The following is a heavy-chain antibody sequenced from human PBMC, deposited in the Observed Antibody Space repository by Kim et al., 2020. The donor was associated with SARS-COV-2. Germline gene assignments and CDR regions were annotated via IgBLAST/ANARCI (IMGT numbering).Heavy chain of an antibody. D-gene: IGHD2-2*01. V-gene: IGHV3-53*04. CDR1: GFTVSSNY. CDR2: IYSGGST. CDR3: ASGGPCSSTSCRTYYYYGMDV. Sequence: GGSLRLSCAASGFTVSSNYMSWVRQAPGKGLEWVSVIYSGGSTYYADSVKGRFTISRHNSKNTLYLQMNSLRAEDTAVYYCASGGPCSSTSCRTYYYYGMDVWGQGTTVTVSS. J-gene: IGHJ6*02.